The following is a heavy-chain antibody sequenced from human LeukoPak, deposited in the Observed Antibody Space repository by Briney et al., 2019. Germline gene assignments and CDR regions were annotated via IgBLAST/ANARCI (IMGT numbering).Heavy chain of an antibody. D-gene: IGHD3-22*01. V-gene: IGHV4-59*01. CDR2: IYYSGST. CDR3: ARVSITVVIGAFDI. CDR1: GGSISSYY. J-gene: IGHJ3*02. Sequence: SETLSLTCTVSGGSISSYYWSWIRQPPGKGLEWIGYIYYSGSTNYNPSLKSRVTISVDTSKNQFSLKLSSVTAADTAVYYCARVSITVVIGAFDIWGQGTMVTVSS.